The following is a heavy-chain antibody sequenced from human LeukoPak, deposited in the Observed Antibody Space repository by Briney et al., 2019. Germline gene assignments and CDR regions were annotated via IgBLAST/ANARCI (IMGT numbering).Heavy chain of an antibody. CDR2: INHSGST. V-gene: IGHV4-34*01. CDR1: GGSFSGYY. CDR3: ARGSIAVAGHGYWFDP. Sequence: SETLSLTCAVYGGSFSGYYWSWIRQPPGKGLEWIGEINHSGSTNYNPSLKSRVTISVDTSKNQFSLELSSVTAADTAVYYCARGSIAVAGHGYWFDPWGQGTLVTVSS. J-gene: IGHJ5*02. D-gene: IGHD6-19*01.